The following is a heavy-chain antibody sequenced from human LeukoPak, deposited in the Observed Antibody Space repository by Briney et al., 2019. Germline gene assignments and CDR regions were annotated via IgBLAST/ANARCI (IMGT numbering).Heavy chain of an antibody. CDR2: INWNGGNT. J-gene: IGHJ6*03. CDR1: GFTFDDYG. V-gene: IGHV3-20*04. D-gene: IGHD2-15*01. CDR3: AGSWDIVDPYYYYMDV. Sequence: GGSLRLSCAASGFTFDDYGMSWVRQVPGKGLEWVSGINWNGGNTGYADSVKGRFTITSDNAKNSLYLQMNSLRAEDTALYYCAGSWDIVDPYYYYMDVWGKGTTVTVSS.